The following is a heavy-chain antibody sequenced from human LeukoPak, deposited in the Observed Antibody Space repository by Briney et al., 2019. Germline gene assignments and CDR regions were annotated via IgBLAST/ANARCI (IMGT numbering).Heavy chain of an antibody. CDR2: ISSSSSYI. V-gene: IGHV3-21*01. Sequence: PGGSLRLSCAASGFTFSSYSMNWVRQAPGKGLEWVSSISSSSSYIYYADSVKGRFTISRDNAKNSLYLQMNSLRAEDTAVYYCARDVSPYSSGWYGYWGQGTLATVSS. J-gene: IGHJ4*02. D-gene: IGHD6-19*01. CDR1: GFTFSSYS. CDR3: ARDVSPYSSGWYGY.